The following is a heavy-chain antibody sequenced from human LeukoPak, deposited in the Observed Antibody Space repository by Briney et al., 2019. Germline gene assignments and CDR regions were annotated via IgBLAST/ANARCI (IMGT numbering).Heavy chain of an antibody. V-gene: IGHV4-4*07. J-gene: IGHJ6*03. CDR1: GGSISSYY. CDR3: ARVFTVTTNWPFYYYYYMDV. CDR2: IYTSGST. D-gene: IGHD4-17*01. Sequence: PSETLSLTCTVSGGSISSYYWSWIRQPAGKGLEWIGRIYTSGSTNYNPSLKSRVTKSVDTSKNQFSLKLSSVTAADTAVYYCARVFTVTTNWPFYYYYYMDVWGKGTTVTISS.